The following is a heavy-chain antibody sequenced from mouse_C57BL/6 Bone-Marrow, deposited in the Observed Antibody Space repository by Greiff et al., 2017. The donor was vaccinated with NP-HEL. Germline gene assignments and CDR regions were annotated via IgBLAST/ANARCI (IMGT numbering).Heavy chain of an antibody. Sequence: QVQLQQSGAELVQPGASVKLSCKASGYTFTSYWMQWVNQRPGQGLEWIGAIDTADGYTNYNQKFKGKATLTVDKSSSTAYMQLNSLTSEDSAVYYCASSFSYWGQGTSVTVSS. J-gene: IGHJ4*01. CDR3: ASSFSY. CDR2: IDTADGYT. CDR1: GYTFTSYW. V-gene: IGHV1-50*01.